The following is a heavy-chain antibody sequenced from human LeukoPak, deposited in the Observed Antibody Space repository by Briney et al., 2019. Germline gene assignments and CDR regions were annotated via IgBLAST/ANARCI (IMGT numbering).Heavy chain of an antibody. CDR1: GLTFSSYW. CDR3: ARDLGSGGSCYRN. CDR2: ISSDESSA. D-gene: IGHD2-15*01. V-gene: IGHV3-74*01. J-gene: IGHJ4*02. Sequence: GGSLRLSCAASGLTFSSYWMHWVRQAPGKGLVWVSRISSDESSASYADSVEGRFTISRDNAKNTLYLQMNSLRAEDTAVYYCARDLGSGGSCYRNWGQGTLVTVSS.